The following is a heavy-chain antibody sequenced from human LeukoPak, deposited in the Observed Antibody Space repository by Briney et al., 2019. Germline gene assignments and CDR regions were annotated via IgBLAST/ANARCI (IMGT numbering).Heavy chain of an antibody. CDR3: TTSGYSSSWPLDY. Sequence: PGGSLRLSCAASGXTFSSYWMSWVRQAPGKGLEWVGRIKSKTDGGTTDYAAPVKGRFTISRDDSKNTLYLQMNSLKTEDTAVYYCTTSGYSSSWPLDYWGQGTLVTVSS. J-gene: IGHJ4*02. V-gene: IGHV3-15*01. CDR1: GXTFSSYW. CDR2: IKSKTDGGTT. D-gene: IGHD6-13*01.